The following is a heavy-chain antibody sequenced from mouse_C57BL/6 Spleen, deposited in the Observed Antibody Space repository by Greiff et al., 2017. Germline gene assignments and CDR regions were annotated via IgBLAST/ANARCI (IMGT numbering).Heavy chain of an antibody. CDR1: GYTFTSYW. CDR2: IDPSDSET. CDR3: ARRPYDYYSDWYFDV. J-gene: IGHJ1*03. Sequence: QVQLQQPGAELVRPGSSVKLSCKASGYTFTSYWMHWVKQRPIQGLEWIGNIDPSDSETHYNQKFKDKATLTVDKSSSTAYMQLSSLTSEDSAVYYCARRPYDYYSDWYFDVWGTGTTVTVSS. D-gene: IGHD2-4*01. V-gene: IGHV1-52*01.